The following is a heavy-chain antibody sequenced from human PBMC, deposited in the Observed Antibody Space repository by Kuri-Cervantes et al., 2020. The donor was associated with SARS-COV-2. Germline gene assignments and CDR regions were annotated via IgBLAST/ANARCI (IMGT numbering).Heavy chain of an antibody. CDR1: GFPLSTSGVG. J-gene: IGHJ4*02. D-gene: IGHD3-10*01. V-gene: IGHV2-5*02. CDR2: IYWDDDK. CDR3: ARTGPYYLFDY. Sequence: SGPTLVKPTQTLTLPCTFSGFPLSTSGVGVGWIRQPPGKALEWLALIYWDDDKRYSPSLKSRLTITKDTSKNQVVLTMTNMDPVDTATYYCARTGPYYLFDYWGQGTLVTVSS.